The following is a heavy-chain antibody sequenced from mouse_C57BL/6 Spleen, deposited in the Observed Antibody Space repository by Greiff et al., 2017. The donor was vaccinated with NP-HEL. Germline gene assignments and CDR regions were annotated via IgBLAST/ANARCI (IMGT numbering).Heavy chain of an antibody. CDR3: ARSYYGSIWYFDV. CDR1: GYTFTSYT. Sequence: VKLVESGAELARPGASVKMSCKASGYTFTSYTMHWVNQRPGQGLEWIGYINPSSGYTKYNQQFKDKATLTADKSSSTAYMQLSSLTSEDSAVYYCARSYYGSIWYFDVWGTGTTVTVSS. CDR2: INPSSGYT. V-gene: IGHV1-4*01. J-gene: IGHJ1*03. D-gene: IGHD1-1*01.